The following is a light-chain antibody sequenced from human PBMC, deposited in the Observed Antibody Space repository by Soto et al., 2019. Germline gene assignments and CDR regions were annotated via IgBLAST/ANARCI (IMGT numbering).Light chain of an antibody. Sequence: DIQMTQSPSSVSASVGDRVTITCRASRNIKTSLAWYQQRPGKGPELLIYDASTVQSGVPSRISGSGSGTEFTLTISRLQPEDFATFYCQQINSFPPTFGGGTKVTI. V-gene: IGKV1-12*01. CDR3: QQINSFPPT. CDR1: RNIKTS. J-gene: IGKJ4*01. CDR2: DAS.